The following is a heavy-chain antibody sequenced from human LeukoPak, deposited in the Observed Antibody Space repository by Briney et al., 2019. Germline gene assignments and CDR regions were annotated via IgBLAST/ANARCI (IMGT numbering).Heavy chain of an antibody. CDR3: ASRTITFGGVIATDY. J-gene: IGHJ4*02. Sequence: GGSLRLSCAASGFTVSSNHMSWVRQAPGKGLEWVSVIYSGGSTYYADSVKGRFTISRDNSKNTLYLQMNSLRAEDTAVYYCASRTITFGGVIATDYWGQGTLVTVSS. D-gene: IGHD3-16*02. V-gene: IGHV3-66*01. CDR2: IYSGGST. CDR1: GFTVSSNH.